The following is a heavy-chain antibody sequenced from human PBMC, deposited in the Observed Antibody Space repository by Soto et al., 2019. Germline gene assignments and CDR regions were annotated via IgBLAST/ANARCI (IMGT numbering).Heavy chain of an antibody. CDR3: AKDYPEIVVAGNY. D-gene: IGHD6-13*01. J-gene: IGHJ4*02. CDR2: IKQDGSET. V-gene: IGHV3-7*05. CDR1: GFTFSSYW. Sequence: PGGSLRLSCAASGFTFSSYWMSWVRQAPGKGLEWVANIKQDGSETYYVDSVKGRFTISRDNAKNSLYLQVNSLRAEDTAVYYCAKDYPEIVVAGNYWGQGTLVTVSS.